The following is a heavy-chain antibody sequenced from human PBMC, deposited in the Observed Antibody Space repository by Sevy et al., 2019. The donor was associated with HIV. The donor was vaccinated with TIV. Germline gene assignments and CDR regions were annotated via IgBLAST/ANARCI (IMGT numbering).Heavy chain of an antibody. CDR1: GFTFSGSA. D-gene: IGHD4-4*01. Sequence: GRSLRLSCAASGFTFSGSAMHWVRQASGKGLEWVGRIRSKANSYATAYAASVKGRFTISRDDSKNTAYLQMNSLKTEDTAVYYCTSLLWTTVTTRWGQGTLVTVSS. V-gene: IGHV3-73*01. CDR2: IRSKANSYAT. CDR3: TSLLWTTVTTR. J-gene: IGHJ4*02.